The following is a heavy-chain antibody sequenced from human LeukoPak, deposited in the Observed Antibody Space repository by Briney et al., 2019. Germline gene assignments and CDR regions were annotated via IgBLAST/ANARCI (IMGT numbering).Heavy chain of an antibody. V-gene: IGHV1-69*13. CDR1: GYTFTSYY. D-gene: IGHD2-15*01. CDR2: IIPIFGTA. CDR3: ALGYCSGGSCNYYYYYGMDV. Sequence: ASVKVSCKASGYTFTSYYMHWVRQAPGQGLEWMGGIIPIFGTANYAQKFQGRVTITADESTSTAYMELSSLRSEDTAVYYCALGYCSGGSCNYYYYYGMDVWGQGTTVTVSS. J-gene: IGHJ6*02.